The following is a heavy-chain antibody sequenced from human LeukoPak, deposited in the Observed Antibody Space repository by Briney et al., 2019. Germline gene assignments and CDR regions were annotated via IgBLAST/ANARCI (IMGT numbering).Heavy chain of an antibody. D-gene: IGHD6-13*01. Sequence: SETLSLTCTVSGGSITSHYWSWIRQPPGKGLEWIGYVYYSGTTNYNPSLKSRVTISVDTSKNQFSLKLTSVTAADTAVYYCARGYSISWSFFFYYMDVWGKGTTVTVSS. CDR2: VYYSGTT. J-gene: IGHJ6*03. V-gene: IGHV4-59*11. CDR1: GGSITSHY. CDR3: ARGYSISWSFFFYYMDV.